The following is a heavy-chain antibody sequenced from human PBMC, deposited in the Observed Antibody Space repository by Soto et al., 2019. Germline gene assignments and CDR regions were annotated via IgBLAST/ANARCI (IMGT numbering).Heavy chain of an antibody. CDR2: ISWNSGSI. V-gene: IGHV3-9*01. Sequence: GGSLRLSCAASGFTFDDYAMHWVRQAQGKGLEWVSGISWNSGSIGYADSVKGRFTISRDNAKNSLYLQMNSLRAEDTALYYCAKCQVAAAGTIYAWFDPWGQGTLVTVSS. J-gene: IGHJ5*02. D-gene: IGHD6-13*01. CDR1: GFTFDDYA. CDR3: AKCQVAAAGTIYAWFDP.